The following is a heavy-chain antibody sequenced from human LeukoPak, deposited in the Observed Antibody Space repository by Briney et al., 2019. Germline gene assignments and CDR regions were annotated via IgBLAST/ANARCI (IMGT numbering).Heavy chain of an antibody. CDR3: ARRRLGYYFDY. Sequence: SETLSLTCAVYGGSFSGYYWSWIRQPPGKGLEWIGEINHSGSTNYNPSLKSRVTLSVDTSKNQFSLTLNSVTAADTAVYYCARRRLGYYFDYWGQGTLVTVSS. J-gene: IGHJ4*02. V-gene: IGHV4-34*01. D-gene: IGHD5-24*01. CDR2: INHSGST. CDR1: GGSFSGYY.